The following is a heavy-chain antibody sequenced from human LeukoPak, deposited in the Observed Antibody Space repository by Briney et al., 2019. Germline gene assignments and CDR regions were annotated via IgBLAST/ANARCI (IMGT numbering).Heavy chain of an antibody. CDR2: INWNGGST. CDR3: ARGGSSEVVVVAATRGGFDY. Sequence: PGGSLRLSCAASGFTFDDYGMSWVRQAPGKGLEWVSGINWNGGSTVYADSVKGRFTISRDNAKNSLYLQMNSLRAEDTALYYCARGGSSEVVVVAATRGGFDYWGQGTLVTVSS. V-gene: IGHV3-20*04. CDR1: GFTFDDYG. D-gene: IGHD2-15*01. J-gene: IGHJ4*02.